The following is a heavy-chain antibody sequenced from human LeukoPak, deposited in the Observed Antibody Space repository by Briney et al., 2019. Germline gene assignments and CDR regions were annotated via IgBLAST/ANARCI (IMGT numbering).Heavy chain of an antibody. V-gene: IGHV4-59*11. CDR1: GGSISSHF. Sequence: PSETLSLTCTVSGGSISSHFWSWIRQPPGKGLEWIGYIFYSGTTKYNPSLRSRVTISVDTSKNQFSLKLSSVTAADTAVYYCARSEPEGIYYFDYWGQGTLVTVSS. CDR3: ARSEPEGIYYFDY. D-gene: IGHD1-14*01. CDR2: IFYSGTT. J-gene: IGHJ4*02.